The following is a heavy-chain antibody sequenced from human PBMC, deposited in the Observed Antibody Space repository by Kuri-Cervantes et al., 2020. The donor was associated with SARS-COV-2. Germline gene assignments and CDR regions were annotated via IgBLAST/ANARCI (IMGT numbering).Heavy chain of an antibody. CDR2: FDPEDGET. CDR3: ARGVGSSWYVDDAFDI. V-gene: IGHV1-24*01. Sequence: ASVKVSCKVSGYTLTELSMHWVRQAPGKGLEWMGGFDPEDGETIYAQKFQGRVTMTEDTSTDTAYMELSSLRSEDTAMYYCARGVGSSWYVDDAFDIWGQGTMVTVSS. CDR1: GYTLTELS. J-gene: IGHJ3*02. D-gene: IGHD6-13*01.